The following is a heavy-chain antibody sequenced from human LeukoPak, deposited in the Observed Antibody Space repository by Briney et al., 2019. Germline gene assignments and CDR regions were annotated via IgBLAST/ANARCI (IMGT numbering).Heavy chain of an antibody. CDR2: IYHSGST. J-gene: IGHJ4*02. D-gene: IGHD2-8*01. CDR1: GGSFSGYY. CDR3: ARDRGCRSFGAGY. Sequence: SETLSLTCAVYGGSFSGYYWSWIRQPPGKGLEWIGEIYHSGSTNYNPSLKSRVTISVDTSKNQFSLKLSSVTAADTAVYYCARDRGCRSFGAGYWGQGTLVTVSS. V-gene: IGHV4-34*01.